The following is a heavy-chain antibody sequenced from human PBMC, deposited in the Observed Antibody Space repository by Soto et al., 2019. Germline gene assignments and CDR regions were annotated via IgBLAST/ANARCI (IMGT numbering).Heavy chain of an antibody. CDR3: AKLDSGSYHHFDY. CDR1: GYTLTELS. V-gene: IGHV1-24*01. J-gene: IGHJ4*02. CDR2: FDPEDGET. Sequence: ASVKVSCKVSGYTLTELSMHWVRQAPGKGLEWMGGFDPEDGETIYAQKFQGRVTMTGDTSTDTAYMELSSLRSEDTAVYYCAKLDSGSYHHFDYWGQGTLVTVSS. D-gene: IGHD1-26*01.